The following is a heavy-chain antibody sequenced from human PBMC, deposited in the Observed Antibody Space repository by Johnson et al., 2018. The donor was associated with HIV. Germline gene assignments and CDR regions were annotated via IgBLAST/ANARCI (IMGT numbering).Heavy chain of an antibody. Sequence: VQLVESGGCVVQPGRSLRLSCAASGFTFSYYAMHWVRQAPGKGLEWMAVISHDGSKKYYADSVKGRVTISRDNSKNTLYLQRNSLRVEDTAGYHCAKDRCSCSWYGSGFDIWGQGTMVTVSS. V-gene: IGHV3-30*04. D-gene: IGHD6-13*01. CDR3: AKDRCSCSWYGSGFDI. J-gene: IGHJ3*02. CDR2: ISHDGSKK. CDR1: GFTFSYYA.